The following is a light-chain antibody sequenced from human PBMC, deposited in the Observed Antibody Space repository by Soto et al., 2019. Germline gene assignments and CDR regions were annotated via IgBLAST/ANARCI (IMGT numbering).Light chain of an antibody. CDR3: QQYGSSPPSIT. CDR2: GAS. V-gene: IGKV3-20*01. Sequence: EIVLTKSPGTLSLSPGERATLSCRASQSVSSSYLAWYHQKPGQAPRLLIYGASSRATGIPDRFSGSGSGTDFTLTISRLEPEDFAVYYCQQYGSSPPSITFGQGTRLEI. CDR1: QSVSSSY. J-gene: IGKJ5*01.